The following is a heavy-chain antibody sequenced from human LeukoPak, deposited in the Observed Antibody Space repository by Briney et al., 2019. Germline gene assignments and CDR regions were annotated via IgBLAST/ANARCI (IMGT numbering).Heavy chain of an antibody. J-gene: IGHJ2*01. CDR3: ARDSSSYSSSWYHWYFDL. V-gene: IGHV3-64*01. CDR1: GFTFSNYW. Sequence: GGSLRLSCAASGFTFSNYWMSWVRQAPGKGLEYVSAISSNGGSTYYANSVKGRFTISRDNSKNTLYLQMGSLRAEDMAVYYCARDSSSYSSSWYHWYFDLWGRGTLVTVSS. CDR2: ISSNGGST. D-gene: IGHD6-13*01.